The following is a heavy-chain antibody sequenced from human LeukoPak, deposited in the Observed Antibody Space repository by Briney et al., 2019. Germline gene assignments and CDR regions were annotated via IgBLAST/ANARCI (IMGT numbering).Heavy chain of an antibody. Sequence: GGSLRLSCAASGFTFSSFWMHWVRQTPGKGLVWVSGISGDGNSTNYADSVKGRFTISRDNAKNSLYLQMNSLRVEDTAFYYCARDSVVGVATWDYWGQGTLVTVSS. CDR1: GFTFSSFW. J-gene: IGHJ4*02. CDR3: ARDSVVGVATWDY. V-gene: IGHV3-74*01. CDR2: ISGDGNST. D-gene: IGHD2-15*01.